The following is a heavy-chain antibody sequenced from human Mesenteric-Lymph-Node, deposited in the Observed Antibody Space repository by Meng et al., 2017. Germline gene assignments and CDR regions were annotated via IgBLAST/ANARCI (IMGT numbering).Heavy chain of an antibody. CDR1: GFSFVSYA. D-gene: IGHD6-13*01. CDR3: SLGMNSHSGTWVRGSDY. Sequence: LWESGGALVQSDVSLRLSCASSGFSFVSYAWSWVRQAPGKGLEWVSGISGSGGSIYYADSVKGRFTISRDNSKNTLFLQMNSLRAEDTAVYYCSLGMNSHSGTWVRGSDYWGQGTLVTVSS. V-gene: IGHV3-23*01. J-gene: IGHJ4*02. CDR2: ISGSGGSI.